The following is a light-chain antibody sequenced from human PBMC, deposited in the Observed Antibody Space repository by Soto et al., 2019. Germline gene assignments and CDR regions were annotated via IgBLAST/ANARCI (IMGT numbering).Light chain of an antibody. CDR1: QSILFSSNNKNY. CDR3: QQYYSTPVT. J-gene: IGKJ4*01. CDR2: WAS. V-gene: IGKV4-1*01. Sequence: DIVMTQSPDSLAVSLGERATINCKSSQSILFSSNNKNYLTWYQQKPGQPPKPLIYWASTWESGVPDRFSGSGSGTDFTLTISSLQAEDVAVYYCQQYYSTPVTFGGGTKVEIK.